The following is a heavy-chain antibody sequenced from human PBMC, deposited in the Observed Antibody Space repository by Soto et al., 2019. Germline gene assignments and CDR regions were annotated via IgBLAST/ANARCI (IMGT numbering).Heavy chain of an antibody. V-gene: IGHV3-21*01. Sequence: GGSLRLSCAASGFTFSSYSMNWVRQAPGKGLEWVSSISSSSSYIYYADSVKGRFTISRDTPKNRLYLQMKSLRPEDTAVYYCAKRLGNDVFDIWGQGTTVTVSS. CDR1: GFTFSSYS. J-gene: IGHJ3*02. CDR2: ISSSSSYI. D-gene: IGHD7-27*01. CDR3: AKRLGNDVFDI.